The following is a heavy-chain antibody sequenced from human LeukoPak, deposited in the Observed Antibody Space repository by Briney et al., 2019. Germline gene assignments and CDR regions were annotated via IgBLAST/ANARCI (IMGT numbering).Heavy chain of an antibody. Sequence: GALRLSCAASGFIFSDYYMSWIRQAPGKGLEWVSYISSSSSNTYYADSVKGRYTISRDNAKNSLYLQMNSLRAEDTAVYYCAKGGYSGYGPSDYWGRGTLVTVSS. D-gene: IGHD5-12*01. J-gene: IGHJ4*02. CDR2: ISSSSSNT. V-gene: IGHV3-11*04. CDR3: AKGGYSGYGPSDY. CDR1: GFIFSDYY.